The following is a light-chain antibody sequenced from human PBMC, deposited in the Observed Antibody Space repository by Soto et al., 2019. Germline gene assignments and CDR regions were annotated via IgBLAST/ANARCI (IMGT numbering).Light chain of an antibody. V-gene: IGLV2-8*01. Sequence: QSALTQPPSASGSPGQSVTTSCTGSSSDVGGYNYVSWYQQHPGKAPKLMIYEVNKRPSGVPNRFSGSKSGNTASLTVSGLQAEDEAEYYCSSYEGSNNLVLFGGGTKVTVL. J-gene: IGLJ2*01. CDR3: SSYEGSNNLVL. CDR2: EVN. CDR1: SSDVGGYNY.